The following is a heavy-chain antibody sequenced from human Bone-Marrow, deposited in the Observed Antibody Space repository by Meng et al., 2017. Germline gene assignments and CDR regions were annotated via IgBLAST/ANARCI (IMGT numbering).Heavy chain of an antibody. D-gene: IGHD6-19*01. CDR3: AKDSAVAGALYWYFDL. CDR1: GCTFSSYA. CDR2: ISGSGGST. Sequence: QLFGSVGGLGPPGGSLGLSCLAAGCTFSSYAMSWVRQAPGKGLEWVSAISGSGGSTYYADSVKGRFTISRDNSKTTLYLQMNSLRAEDTAVYYCAKDSAVAGALYWYFDLWGRGTLVTVSS. V-gene: IGHV3-23*01. J-gene: IGHJ2*01.